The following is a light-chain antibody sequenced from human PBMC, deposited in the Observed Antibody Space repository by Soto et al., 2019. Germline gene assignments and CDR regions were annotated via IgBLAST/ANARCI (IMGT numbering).Light chain of an antibody. J-gene: IGLJ2*01. CDR3: ASWDDSLSGFVV. V-gene: IGLV1-47*01. Sequence: QSVLTQPPSASGTPGQTVTISCSGTSYNIGTNNVYWYQQFPGLAPKVVIHGNNQRPSGVPDRFAGSKSVTSASLTISGLRPEDESDYYCASWDDSLSGFVVFGGGTKVTVL. CDR1: SYNIGTNN. CDR2: GNN.